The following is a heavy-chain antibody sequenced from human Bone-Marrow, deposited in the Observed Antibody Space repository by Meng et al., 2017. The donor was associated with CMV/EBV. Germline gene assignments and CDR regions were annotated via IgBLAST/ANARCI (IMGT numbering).Heavy chain of an antibody. CDR3: ARVGITGSYSSYRGAFDF. CDR2: IHYSGST. J-gene: IGHJ3*01. V-gene: IGHV4-39*07. D-gene: IGHD1-26*01. CDR1: GGSISSGSYY. Sequence: GSLRLSCTVSGGSISSGSYYWGWIRQPPGKGLEWIGNIHYSGSTYYNPSLKSRDTLSVDTSKNQFSLKLSSVTAADTAVYYCARVGITGSYSSYRGAFDFWGQGTMVTV.